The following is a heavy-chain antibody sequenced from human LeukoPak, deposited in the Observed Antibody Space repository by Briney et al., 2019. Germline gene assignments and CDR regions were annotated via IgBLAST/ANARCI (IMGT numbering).Heavy chain of an antibody. CDR2: IYTSGST. J-gene: IGHJ6*03. V-gene: IGHV4-61*02. CDR3: ARARVGATRLYYYYMDV. Sequence: SETLSLTCTVSSGSISSSNYYWSWIRQPAGKGLEWIGRIYTSGSTNYNPSLNSRVTMSVDTSKNQFSLKLSSVTAADTAVYYCARARVGATRLYYYYMDVWGKGTTVTVSS. D-gene: IGHD1-26*01. CDR1: SGSISSSNYY.